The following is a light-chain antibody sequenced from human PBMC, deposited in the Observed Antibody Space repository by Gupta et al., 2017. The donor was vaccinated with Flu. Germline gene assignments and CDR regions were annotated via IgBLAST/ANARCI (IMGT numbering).Light chain of an antibody. CDR1: SRDIGGYYY. V-gene: IGLV2-14*01. CDR3: CSFTSTSTLV. CDR2: EVV. Sequence: QSALPQPASVSGSPGQSIPISCTGSSRDIGGYYYFSWYQHQPSSSPGLLIYEVVHRPAGIAPRFSGSKSGNTASRTISGLQAEDEGAYYCCSFTSTSTLVFGAGTQVTVL. J-gene: IGLJ1*01.